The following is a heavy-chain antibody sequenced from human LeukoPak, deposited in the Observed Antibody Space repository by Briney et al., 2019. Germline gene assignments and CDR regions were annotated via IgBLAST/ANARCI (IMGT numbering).Heavy chain of an antibody. V-gene: IGHV1-46*01. CDR3: ARDQEGFDY. CDR2: IYPRDGST. CDR1: GYTFTSNY. Sequence: ASVKVSCKASGYTFTSNYIHWVRQAPGQGLEWMGMIYPRDGSTSYARKFQGRVTVTRDKSTSTVHMELSGMRSEDTAVYYCARDQEGFDYWGQGTLVTVSS. J-gene: IGHJ4*02.